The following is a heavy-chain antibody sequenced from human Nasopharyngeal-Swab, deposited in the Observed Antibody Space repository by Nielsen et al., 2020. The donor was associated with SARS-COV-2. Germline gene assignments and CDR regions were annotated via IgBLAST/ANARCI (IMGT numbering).Heavy chain of an antibody. CDR3: ARESITMVQQNDPGYYYYGMDV. CDR2: IYSGGST. CDR1: GFTVSSNY. D-gene: IGHD3-10*01. Sequence: GESLKISCAASGFTVSSNYMSWVRQAPGKGLEWVSVIYSGGSTYYADSVKGRFTISRDNSKNTLYLQMNSLRAEDTAVYYCARESITMVQQNDPGYYYYGMDVWGQGTTVTVSS. V-gene: IGHV3-53*01. J-gene: IGHJ6*02.